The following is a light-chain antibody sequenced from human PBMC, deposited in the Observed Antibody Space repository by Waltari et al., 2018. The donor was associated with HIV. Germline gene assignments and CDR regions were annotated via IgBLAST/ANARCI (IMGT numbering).Light chain of an antibody. Sequence: QSALTQPPYASGSPGQSVTVSCTGTSSDIGYFNYVSWYQHPPGKAPKLLIYYVNKRPSGVPDRFSASKSGATASLTVSGLLAEDEADYYCAAYAGNNIVIFGGGTKVTV. CDR2: YVN. CDR3: AAYAGNNIVI. CDR1: SSDIGYFNY. J-gene: IGLJ2*01. V-gene: IGLV2-8*01.